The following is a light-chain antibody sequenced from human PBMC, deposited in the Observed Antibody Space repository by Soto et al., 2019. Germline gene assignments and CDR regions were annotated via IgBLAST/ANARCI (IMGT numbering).Light chain of an antibody. Sequence: QSALTQPASVSGSPGQSITISCTGTSSDVVGYNYVSWYQQHPGKAPKLMIYDVSNRPSGVSNRFSGSKSSNTASLTISGLQAEYDADYYCSSYSSSSTLLFGGGNMRTVL. CDR3: SSYSSSSTLL. CDR1: SSDVVGYNY. CDR2: DVS. V-gene: IGLV2-14*01. J-gene: IGLJ2*01.